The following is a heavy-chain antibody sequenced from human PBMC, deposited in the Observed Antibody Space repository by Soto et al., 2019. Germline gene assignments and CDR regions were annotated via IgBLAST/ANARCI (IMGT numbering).Heavy chain of an antibody. V-gene: IGHV4-4*02. CDR1: GGSISSSHW. D-gene: IGHD3-9*01. Sequence: SETLSLTCAVSGGSISSSHWWSWVRQPPGKGLEWIGEIYHSGNTNYNPSLKSRVTISVDKSKNQFSLNLSSVTAADTAVYYCARSYDILTGYYQDAFDMWGQGTMVTVSS. J-gene: IGHJ3*02. CDR2: IYHSGNT. CDR3: ARSYDILTGYYQDAFDM.